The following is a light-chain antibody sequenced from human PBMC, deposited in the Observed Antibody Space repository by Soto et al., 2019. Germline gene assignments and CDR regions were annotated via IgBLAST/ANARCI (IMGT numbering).Light chain of an antibody. CDR3: QQYNNWPKS. J-gene: IGKJ3*01. Sequence: EIVMTQSPATLSVSPGERATLSCRASQSVSSNLAWYQQKPGQAPRLLIYGASTRATGIPARFSGSGSGTEFTLTSSSLQSEDVAVYYCQQYNNWPKSFGPGTKVDIK. V-gene: IGKV3-15*01. CDR1: QSVSSN. CDR2: GAS.